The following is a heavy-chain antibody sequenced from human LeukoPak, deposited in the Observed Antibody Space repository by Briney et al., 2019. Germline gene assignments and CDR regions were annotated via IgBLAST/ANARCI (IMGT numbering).Heavy chain of an antibody. CDR1: GFTFSSYA. J-gene: IGHJ4*02. CDR2: ISGSGGST. CDR3: AKQVRTYYYDSSGYEDY. V-gene: IGHV3-23*01. D-gene: IGHD3-22*01. Sequence: PGGSLRLSCAASGFTFSSYAMSWVRQAPGKGLEWVSAISGSGGSTYYADSVKGRFTISRDSSKNTLYLQMSSLRDEDSAVYHCAKQVRTYYYDSSGYEDYWGQGTLVTVSS.